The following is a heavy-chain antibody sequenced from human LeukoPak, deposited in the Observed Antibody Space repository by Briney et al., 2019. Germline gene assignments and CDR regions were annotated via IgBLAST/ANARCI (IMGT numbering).Heavy chain of an antibody. D-gene: IGHD6-19*01. J-gene: IGHJ6*02. CDR1: GFTFSSYA. CDR2: ISGSGGST. V-gene: IGHV3-23*01. CDR3: AKKGVIAVAGNYYYYGMDV. Sequence: GGSLRLSCAASGFTFSSYAMSWVRQAPGKGLEWVSAISGSGGSTYYADSVKGRFTISRDNSKNTLYLQMNSLRAEDTAVYYCAKKGVIAVAGNYYYYGMDVWGQGTTVTASS.